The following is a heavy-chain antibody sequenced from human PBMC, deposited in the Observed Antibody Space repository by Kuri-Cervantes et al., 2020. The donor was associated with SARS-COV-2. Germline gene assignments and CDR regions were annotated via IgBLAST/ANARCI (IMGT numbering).Heavy chain of an antibody. V-gene: IGHV4-38-2*01. CDR3: ARGLPSQWLAAGNYNFDY. CDR1: GYSFSSGYY. CDR2: IHHSGST. D-gene: IGHD6-19*01. J-gene: IGHJ4*02. Sequence: SETLTLTCAVSGYSFSSGYYWGWIRQPPGKGLEWIGYIHHSGSTYYHSYLKRRVTISVATSKNQFHLKLSSVTAADTAVYYCARGLPSQWLAAGNYNFDYWGQGTLVTVSS.